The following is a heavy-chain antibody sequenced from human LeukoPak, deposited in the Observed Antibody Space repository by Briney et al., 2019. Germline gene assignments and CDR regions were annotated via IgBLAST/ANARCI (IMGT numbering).Heavy chain of an antibody. CDR2: IKQDESEK. J-gene: IGHJ4*02. D-gene: IGHD3-3*01. V-gene: IGHV3-7*03. CDR3: TTDRGVVIHYGY. CDR1: GFTFRNYW. Sequence: GGSLRLSCADSGFTFRNYWMSWVRQAPGKGLEWVANIKQDESEKYYVDSVKGRFTISRDNAKNSLYLQMNSLRAEDTAVYYCTTDRGVVIHYGYWGQGTLVTVSS.